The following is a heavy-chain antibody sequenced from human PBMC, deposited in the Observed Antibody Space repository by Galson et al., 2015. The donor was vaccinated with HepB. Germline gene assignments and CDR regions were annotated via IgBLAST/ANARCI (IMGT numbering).Heavy chain of an antibody. CDR3: ARGPNYYYYMDV. V-gene: IGHV3-21*01. CDR2: ITSSNSYI. CDR1: GFTFSSYS. Sequence: SLRLSCAASGFTFSSYSMHWVRQAPGKGLEWVSSITSSNSYIYYTDSVKGRFTISRDNTKNSLYLQMSSLRAEDTAVYYCARGPNYYYYMDVWGKGTTVTVSS. J-gene: IGHJ6*03.